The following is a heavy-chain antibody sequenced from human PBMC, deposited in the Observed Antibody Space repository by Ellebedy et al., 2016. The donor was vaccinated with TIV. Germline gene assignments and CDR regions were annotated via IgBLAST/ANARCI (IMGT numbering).Heavy chain of an antibody. D-gene: IGHD6-13*01. CDR3: ARVVWQQPVSYAFDI. CDR2: IYYSWST. V-gene: IGHV4-59*01. Sequence: MPGGSLRLSCTVSGGSISSYYWSWIRQPPGKGLEWIGYIYYSWSTNYNPSLKSRVTISVDTSKNQFSLRLSSVTAADTAVYYCARVVWQQPVSYAFDIWGQGTMVTVSS. CDR1: GGSISSYY. J-gene: IGHJ3*02.